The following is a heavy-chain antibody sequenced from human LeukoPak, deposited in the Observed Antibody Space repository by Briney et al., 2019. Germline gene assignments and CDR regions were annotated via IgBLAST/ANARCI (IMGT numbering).Heavy chain of an antibody. J-gene: IGHJ3*02. Sequence: GGSLRLSCVVSGFTFSSYEMNWVRQAPGKGLEWVSYISSNGNTIYYADSVKGRFTISRDNAINSLYLQMNSLRAEDTAVYYCASLSASFAFDIWGQGTMVTVSS. CDR3: ASLSASFAFDI. CDR1: GFTFSSYE. V-gene: IGHV3-48*03. CDR2: ISSNGNTI. D-gene: IGHD3-16*02.